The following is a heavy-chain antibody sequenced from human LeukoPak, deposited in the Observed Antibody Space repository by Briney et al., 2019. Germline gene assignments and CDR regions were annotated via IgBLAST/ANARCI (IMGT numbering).Heavy chain of an antibody. V-gene: IGHV4-4*07. CDR3: ARDGQVVVPSGYYYDGMDV. D-gene: IGHD2-21*01. Sequence: PSETLSLTCTVSGASISIYFWSWIRQPAGKGLEWIGRIQTSGSPTYNRSLKSRVTMSVDTSKNQIPLKLTSVTAADTAVYYCARDGQVVVPSGYYYDGMDVWGQGTTVTVSS. CDR1: GASISIYF. CDR2: IQTSGSP. J-gene: IGHJ6*02.